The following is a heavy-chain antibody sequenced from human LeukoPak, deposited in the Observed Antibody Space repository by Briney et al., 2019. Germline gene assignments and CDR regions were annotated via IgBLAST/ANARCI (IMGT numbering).Heavy chain of an antibody. Sequence: GGSLRLSCAASGFTFSNYNMNWVRQAPGKGLEWVSYISSSSSTIYYADSVKGQFTISRDNAKNSLYLQMNSLRAEDTAVYYCAKDSSLSNYYYGMDVWGQGTTVTVSS. D-gene: IGHD6-6*01. CDR2: ISSSSSTI. J-gene: IGHJ6*02. CDR1: GFTFSNYN. CDR3: AKDSSLSNYYYGMDV. V-gene: IGHV3-48*01.